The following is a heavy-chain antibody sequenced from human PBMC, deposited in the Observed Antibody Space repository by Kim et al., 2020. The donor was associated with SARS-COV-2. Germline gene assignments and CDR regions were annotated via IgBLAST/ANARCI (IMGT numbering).Heavy chain of an antibody. CDR2: ISYDGSNK. D-gene: IGHD3-16*01. V-gene: IGHV3-30*04. Sequence: GGSLRLSCAASGFTFSSYAMHWVRQAPGKGLEWVAVISYDGSNKYYADSVKGRFTISRDNSKNTLYLQMNSLRAEDTAVYYCAREGGDSRAWAPYGWGQGTLVTVSS. CDR1: GFTFSSYA. J-gene: IGHJ4*02. CDR3: AREGGDSRAWAPYG.